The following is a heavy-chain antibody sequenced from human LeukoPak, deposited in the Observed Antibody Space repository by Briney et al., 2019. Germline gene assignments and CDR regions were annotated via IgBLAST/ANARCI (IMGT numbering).Heavy chain of an antibody. CDR1: GFTFTSSA. Sequence: SVKVSCKASGFTFTSSAVQWVRQARGQRLEWIGWIVVGSGNTNYAQKVQERVTITRDMSTSTAYMELSSLRSEDTAVYYCAADYEDDYGDYEAVSPHYYYYGMDVWGQGTTVTVSS. J-gene: IGHJ6*02. CDR3: AADYEDDYGDYEAVSPHYYYYGMDV. V-gene: IGHV1-58*01. D-gene: IGHD4-17*01. CDR2: IVVGSGNT.